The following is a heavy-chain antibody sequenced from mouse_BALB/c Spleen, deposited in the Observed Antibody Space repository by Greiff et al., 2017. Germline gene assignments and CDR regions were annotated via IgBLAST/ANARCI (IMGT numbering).Heavy chain of an antibody. D-gene: IGHD4-1*02. CDR3: ARQVNWDPFAY. V-gene: IGHV5-12-2*01. Sequence: DVMLVESGGGLVQPGGSLKLSCAASGFTFSSYTMSWVRQTPEKRLEWVAYISNGGGSTYYPDTVKGRFTISRDNAKNTLYLQMSSLKSEDTAMYYCARQVNWDPFAYWGQGTLVTVSA. J-gene: IGHJ3*01. CDR2: ISNGGGST. CDR1: GFTFSSYT.